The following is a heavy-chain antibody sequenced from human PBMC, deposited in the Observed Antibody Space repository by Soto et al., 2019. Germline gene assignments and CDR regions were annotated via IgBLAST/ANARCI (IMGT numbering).Heavy chain of an antibody. CDR2: INHSGSN. Sequence: PSETLSLTCVVSGGSFSTYYYNWIRQSPGKGLEWIGEINHSGSNNYSPSLKIRVTMSLDTSKNQFTLNLTSVTAADTAVSYCARGGSNDWQVAFDIWGQGTMVTVSS. J-gene: IGHJ3*02. CDR1: GGSFSTYY. CDR3: ARGGSNDWQVAFDI. D-gene: IGHD3-9*01. V-gene: IGHV4-34*01.